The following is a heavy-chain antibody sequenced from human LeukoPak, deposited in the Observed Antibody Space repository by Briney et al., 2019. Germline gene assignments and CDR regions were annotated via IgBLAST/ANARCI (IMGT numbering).Heavy chain of an antibody. Sequence: ASVKVSCKASGYTFTGYYMYWVRQAPGQGLEWRGWINPNSGGANYAQKLQGRVTMTRDTSISTAYMQLSRLRSDDTAVYYCARGRSSGPWGELDYWGQGTLVTVSP. CDR1: GYTFTGYY. J-gene: IGHJ4*02. CDR3: ARGRSSGPWGELDY. V-gene: IGHV1-2*02. CDR2: INPNSGGA. D-gene: IGHD6-19*01.